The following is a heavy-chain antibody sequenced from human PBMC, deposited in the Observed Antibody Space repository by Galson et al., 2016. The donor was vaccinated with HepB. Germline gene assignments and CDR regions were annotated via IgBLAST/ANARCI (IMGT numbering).Heavy chain of an antibody. J-gene: IGHJ4*02. CDR2: INPVFGTV. Sequence: SVKVSCKASGDTFSSSYSISWVRQAPGQGLEWIGGINPVFGTVNYAQNIQGRVTITADSMELTSLRSEDTAVYYCARDWKGYFDFWGQGSLVTVSS. CDR1: GDTFSSSYS. V-gene: IGHV1-69*06. CDR3: ARDWKGYFDF. D-gene: IGHD2-15*01.